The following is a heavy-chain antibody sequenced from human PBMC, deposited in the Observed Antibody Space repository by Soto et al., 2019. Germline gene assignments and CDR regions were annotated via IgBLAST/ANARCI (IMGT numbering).Heavy chain of an antibody. CDR1: GFSLTTSGVG. CDR2: TYWDDDK. Sequence: QITLNESGPTVVRPTETLTLTCRFSGFSLTTSGVGVGWIRQSPGKAPEWLALTYWDDDKRYSASLKSRLTITKDTSKNHVVRTVSDLDPTDTATYYCAHRVLRTVFGLVTTTSIYFDFWGQGTPVAVSS. CDR3: AHRVLRTVFGLVTTTSIYFDF. V-gene: IGHV2-5*02. J-gene: IGHJ4*02. D-gene: IGHD3-3*01.